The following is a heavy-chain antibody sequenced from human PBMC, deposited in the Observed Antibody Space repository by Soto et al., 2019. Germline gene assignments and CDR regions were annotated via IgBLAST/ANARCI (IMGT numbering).Heavy chain of an antibody. V-gene: IGHV3-23*01. CDR2: ISGSGGST. J-gene: IGHJ4*02. CDR1: GFTFSSYA. CDR3: AKDTIAVAGLFDY. D-gene: IGHD6-19*01. Sequence: CVASGFTFSSYAMSWVRQAPGKGLEWVSAISGSGGSTYYADSVKGRFTISRDNSKNTLYLQMNSLRAEDTAVYYCAKDTIAVAGLFDYWGQGTLVTVSS.